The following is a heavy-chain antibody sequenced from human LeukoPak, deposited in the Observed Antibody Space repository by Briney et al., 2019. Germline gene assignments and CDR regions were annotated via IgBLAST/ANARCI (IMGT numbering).Heavy chain of an antibody. CDR2: ISSPGSPI. Sequence: GGSLRLSCAASGFTFSTYSMNWVRQAPGKGLEWISYISSPGSPIYYSDSVKGRFSISRDNAKNSLYLQMNSLRAEDMALYYCAKDRDSSSSGYLDLWGRGTLVTVSS. D-gene: IGHD6-6*01. V-gene: IGHV3-48*04. CDR3: AKDRDSSSSGYLDL. CDR1: GFTFSTYS. J-gene: IGHJ2*01.